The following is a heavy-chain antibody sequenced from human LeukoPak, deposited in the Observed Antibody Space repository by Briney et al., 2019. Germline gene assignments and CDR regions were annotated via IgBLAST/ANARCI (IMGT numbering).Heavy chain of an antibody. Sequence: PGGSLRLSCAASGFTFSSYWMSWVRQAPGKGLGWVAYITQDGSENYYVDSVKGRFTISRDSAKNSLYLQMNSLRAEDTAVYYCARANYFLDYWGQGTLVTVSS. CDR1: GFTFSSYW. V-gene: IGHV3-7*01. CDR2: ITQDGSEN. J-gene: IGHJ4*02. D-gene: IGHD3-10*01. CDR3: ARANYFLDY.